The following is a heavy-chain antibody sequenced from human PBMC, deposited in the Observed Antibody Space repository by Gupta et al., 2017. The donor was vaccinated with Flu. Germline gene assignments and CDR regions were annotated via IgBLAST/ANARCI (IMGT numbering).Heavy chain of an antibody. Sequence: EVQLLESGGGLVQPGGSLRLSCAASGFTFSSYVMSWVRQAPGMGLEWVSAITVSGGSTYYADSVKGRFTISRDNSKNTLYLQMNSLRAEDTAVYYCAKRGECSSTSCRYFDYWGQGTLVTVSS. CDR1: GFTFSSYV. CDR2: ITVSGGST. J-gene: IGHJ4*02. V-gene: IGHV3-23*01. D-gene: IGHD2-2*01. CDR3: AKRGECSSTSCRYFDY.